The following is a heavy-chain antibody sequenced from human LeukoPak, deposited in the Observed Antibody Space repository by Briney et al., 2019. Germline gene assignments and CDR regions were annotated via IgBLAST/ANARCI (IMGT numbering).Heavy chain of an antibody. J-gene: IGHJ5*02. V-gene: IGHV3-7*01. CDR2: IKQDGSEK. Sequence: PGGSLRLSCAASGFTFSSYWMSWVRQAPGKGLEWVANIKQDGSEKYYVDSVKGRFTISRDNAKNSLYLQMNSLRAEDTAVYYCARAAGLRNNWFDPWGQGTLVTVSS. D-gene: IGHD6-19*01. CDR1: GFTFSSYW. CDR3: ARAAGLRNNWFDP.